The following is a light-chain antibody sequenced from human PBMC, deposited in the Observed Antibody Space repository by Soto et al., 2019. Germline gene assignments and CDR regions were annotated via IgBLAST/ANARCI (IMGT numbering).Light chain of an antibody. Sequence: DIQMTQSPSSLSASVGDRVTITCRASQSITYWLAWYQQKPGRAPKLLIYDVFNLQSGVPSRFSGSGSGTEFTLTISSLQPDDSATYYCQQYHSFSSTCGQGTKLEIK. CDR1: QSITYW. CDR3: QQYHSFSST. CDR2: DVF. J-gene: IGKJ2*01. V-gene: IGKV1-5*01.